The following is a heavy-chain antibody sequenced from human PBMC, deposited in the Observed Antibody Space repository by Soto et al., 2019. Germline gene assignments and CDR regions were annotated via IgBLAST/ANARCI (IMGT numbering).Heavy chain of an antibody. CDR3: AREAKEDYDFWSGYSAVGCMDV. Sequence: GASVKVSGTASGETFTSYGITGVRQAPGQRLEWMGWISAYNGNTNYAQKLQGRVTMTTDTSTSTAYMELRSLRSDDTAVYYCAREAKEDYDFWSGYSAVGCMDVWGQGTTVTVS. V-gene: IGHV1-18*01. CDR1: GETFTSYG. CDR2: ISAYNGNT. D-gene: IGHD3-3*01. J-gene: IGHJ6*02.